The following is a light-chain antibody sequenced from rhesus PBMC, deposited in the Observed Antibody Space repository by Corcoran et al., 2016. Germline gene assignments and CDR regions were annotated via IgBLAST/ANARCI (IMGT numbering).Light chain of an antibody. CDR1: QGISSW. V-gene: IGKV1-21*01. Sequence: DIQMTQSPSSLSASVGDRVTITCRASQGISSWLAWYQQKPGKTPKLLIYKASSLQSGVPSRFSGRGSGTDFTLSISSLQPEYVATYYCQQYNSAPFTFGPGTKLDIK. CDR3: QQYNSAPFT. CDR2: KAS. J-gene: IGKJ3*01.